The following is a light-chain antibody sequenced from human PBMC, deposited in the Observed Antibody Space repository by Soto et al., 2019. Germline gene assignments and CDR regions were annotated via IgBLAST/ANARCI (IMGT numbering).Light chain of an antibody. J-gene: IGKJ5*01. CDR2: AAS. V-gene: IGKV1-12*01. Sequence: DIQMTQSPSSVSASVGDRVTITCRASQGISRWLAWYQQKPGKAPKLLIYAASTLQSGVPSRFSGSGSRTDFTLTISSLQPEDFAIYYCQQANSFPITCGQGTRLEIK. CDR3: QQANSFPIT. CDR1: QGISRW.